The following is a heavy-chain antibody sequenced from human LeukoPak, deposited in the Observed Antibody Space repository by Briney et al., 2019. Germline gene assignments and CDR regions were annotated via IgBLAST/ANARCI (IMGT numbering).Heavy chain of an antibody. CDR1: GDSIGGSSNY. V-gene: IGHV4-39*01. D-gene: IGHD6-13*01. J-gene: IGHJ4*02. CDR3: ARRGITYSISFLAH. CDR2: VFYSGNT. Sequence: SETLSLTCAVSGDSIGGSSNYWVWIRQSPGKGLEWIGSVFYSGNTYYNPSLKSRVTISVDTSKNQFSLNLYSVTAADTATYYCARRGITYSISFLAHWGQGPLVTVSS.